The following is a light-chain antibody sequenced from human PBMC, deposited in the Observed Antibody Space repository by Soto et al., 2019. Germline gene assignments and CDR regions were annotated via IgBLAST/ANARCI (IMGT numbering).Light chain of an antibody. CDR2: GAS. V-gene: IGKV3-15*01. CDR3: QQRTHSPLT. Sequence: EIVMTQSPATLSVSPGERDTLCCRASHSVNRILAWYQQKPGQAPRLLIYGASTRATGIPARFSGRGSGTDFTLTISSLEPEDLAVYYGQQRTHSPLTFGGGTKVDI. CDR1: HSVNRI. J-gene: IGKJ4*01.